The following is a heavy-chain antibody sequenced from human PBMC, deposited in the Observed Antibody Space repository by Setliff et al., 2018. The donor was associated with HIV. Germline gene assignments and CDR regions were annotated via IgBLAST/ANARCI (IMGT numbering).Heavy chain of an antibody. V-gene: IGHV1-69*10. CDR2: IISMLGKA. CDR3: ARGEWLLLHQTTVSNDCYYGMDV. J-gene: IGHJ6*02. Sequence: SVKVSCKASGGTFSNYAINWVRQAPGQGLEWMGGIISMLGKANYAQKFQGRVTIIADESTSTAYMELSSLRSEDTAVYYCARGEWLLLHQTTVSNDCYYGMDVWGQGTTVTVSS. CDR1: GGTFSNYA. D-gene: IGHD4-17*01.